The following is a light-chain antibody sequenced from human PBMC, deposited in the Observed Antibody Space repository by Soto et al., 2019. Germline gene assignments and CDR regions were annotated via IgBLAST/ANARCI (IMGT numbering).Light chain of an antibody. CDR3: SSYTSSSTLV. V-gene: IGLV2-14*01. J-gene: IGLJ1*01. CDR2: DVR. Sequence: QSALTQSDSVSGSPGQSITISCTGTSSDVGGYNYVSWYQQHPGKAPKLMIYDVRNRPPGVSNRFSGSKSGNTASLTISGLQAEDEADYYCSSYTSSSTLVFGTGTKLTVL. CDR1: SSDVGGYNY.